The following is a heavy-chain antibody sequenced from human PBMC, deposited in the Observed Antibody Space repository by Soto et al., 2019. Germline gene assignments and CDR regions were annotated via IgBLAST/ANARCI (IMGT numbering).Heavy chain of an antibody. Sequence: SETLSLTCTVSGGSIVRGNYYWAWIRQSPEMGLEWIGTIYSGGSTSHNPSFKSRVSMSVDTSRNHFSLYLGSVTVSDTALYHCARQKVMGATTWFDIWGRGNMVTVSS. CDR3: ARQKVMGATTWFDI. CDR2: IYSGGST. J-gene: IGHJ5*02. D-gene: IGHD1-26*01. V-gene: IGHV4-39*01. CDR1: GGSIVRGNYY.